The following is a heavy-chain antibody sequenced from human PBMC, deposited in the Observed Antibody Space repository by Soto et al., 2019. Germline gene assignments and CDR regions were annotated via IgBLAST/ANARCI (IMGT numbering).Heavy chain of an antibody. Sequence: SETLSLTCTVSGGSISSSSYYWGWIRQPPGEGLEWIGSIYYSGSTYYNPSLKSRVTIYVDTSKNQFSLKLSSVTAADTAVYYCVRHRRYCSGGSCYTYCFAYWGQATLV. CDR2: IYYSGST. CDR1: GGSISSSSYY. CDR3: VRHRRYCSGGSCYTYCFAY. J-gene: IGHJ4*02. D-gene: IGHD2-15*01. V-gene: IGHV4-39*01.